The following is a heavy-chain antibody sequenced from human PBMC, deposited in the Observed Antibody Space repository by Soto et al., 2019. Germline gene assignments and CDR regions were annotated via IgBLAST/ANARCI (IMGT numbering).Heavy chain of an antibody. J-gene: IGHJ6*02. CDR1: GYRFTSYW. Sequence: LNLSCKGSGYRFTSYWSGWVRQLPGKGLEWMGIIYPGDSDTRYSPSFQGQVTISADKSSSTAYLQWSSLKASDTAMYYCARRDMLRYFDWPTPMDVWGQGTTVTGSS. CDR3: ARRDMLRYFDWPTPMDV. V-gene: IGHV5-51*01. CDR2: IYPGDSDT. D-gene: IGHD3-9*01.